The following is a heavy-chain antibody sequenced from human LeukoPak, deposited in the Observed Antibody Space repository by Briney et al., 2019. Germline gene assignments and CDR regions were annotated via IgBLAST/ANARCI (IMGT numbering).Heavy chain of an antibody. CDR1: GFTVSSSY. Sequence: GGSLRLSCAASGFTVSSSYMSWVRQAPGKGLEWVSSISSSSSYIYYADSVKGRFTISRDNAKSSLYLQMNSLRAEDTAVYYCARGDVDTAMVIDYWGQGTLVTVSS. CDR3: ARGDVDTAMVIDY. V-gene: IGHV3-21*01. J-gene: IGHJ4*02. D-gene: IGHD5-18*01. CDR2: ISSSSSYI.